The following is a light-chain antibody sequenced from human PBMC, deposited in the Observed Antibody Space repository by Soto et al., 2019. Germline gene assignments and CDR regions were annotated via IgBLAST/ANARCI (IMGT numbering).Light chain of an antibody. J-gene: IGKJ4*01. Sequence: EIVLTQSPGTLSLSPGERATLSCRASQSVSSTFLAWYQQKPGQAPRLLIYGASSRATGIPDRFSGSGSGTDFTLTISRLEPEDFAVYYCQQHGRSQTFGGGTRWISN. CDR1: QSVSSTF. CDR3: QQHGRSQT. V-gene: IGKV3-20*01. CDR2: GAS.